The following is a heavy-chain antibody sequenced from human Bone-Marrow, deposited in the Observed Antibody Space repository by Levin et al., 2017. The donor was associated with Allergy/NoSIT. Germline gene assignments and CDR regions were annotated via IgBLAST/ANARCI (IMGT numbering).Heavy chain of an antibody. Sequence: SETLSLTCTVSGGSISSGDYYWSWIRQPPGKGLEWIGYIFYSGSSYYTPSLKSRVTISVDTSKNQFSLKLTSVTAADTAVYYCARAYNWTDGFHDYWGQGTLVTVSS. CDR1: GGSISSGDYY. J-gene: IGHJ4*02. V-gene: IGHV4-30-4*01. CDR2: IFYSGSS. CDR3: ARAYNWTDGFHDY. D-gene: IGHD1-20*01.